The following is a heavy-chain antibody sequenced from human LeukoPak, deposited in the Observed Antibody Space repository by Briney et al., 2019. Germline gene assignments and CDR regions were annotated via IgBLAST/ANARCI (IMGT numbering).Heavy chain of an antibody. J-gene: IGHJ5*02. CDR3: ARGAIAVAGPTWYNWFDP. CDR1: GGSISSYY. CDR2: IYYSGST. Sequence: PSETLSLTCTVSGGSISSYYWSWIRQPPGKGLEWIGYIYYSGSTNYNPSLKSRISISVDTSKNQFSLKLSSVTAADTAVYYCARGAIAVAGPTWYNWFDPWGQGTLVTVSS. D-gene: IGHD6-19*01. V-gene: IGHV4-59*12.